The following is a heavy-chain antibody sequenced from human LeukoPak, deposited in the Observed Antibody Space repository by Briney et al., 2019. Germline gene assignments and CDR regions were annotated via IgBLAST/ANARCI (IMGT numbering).Heavy chain of an antibody. CDR3: ARGDYYDSSGYFAFDY. CDR2: SYHSGST. V-gene: IGHV4-30-2*01. CDR1: GGSVSSGGYS. D-gene: IGHD3-22*01. J-gene: IGHJ4*02. Sequence: PSQTLSLTCAVSGGSVSSGGYSWSWIRQPPGKGLEWIGYSYHSGSTYYNPSLKSRVTISVDRSKNQFSLKLSSVTAADTAVYYCARGDYYDSSGYFAFDYWGQGTLVTVSS.